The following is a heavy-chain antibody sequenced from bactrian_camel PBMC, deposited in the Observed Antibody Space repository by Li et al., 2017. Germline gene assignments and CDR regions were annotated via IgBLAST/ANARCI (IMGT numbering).Heavy chain of an antibody. D-gene: IGHD4*01. CDR3: VRDSGERLWRD. V-gene: IGHV3S40*01. Sequence: VQLVESGGGLVQPGGSLRLSCAASGFTFSNYGMTWFRQAPGKGLKWVSCISSGAGATYYADSVKGRFTISKDDAKNTLYLQMNSLKPEDTAVYYCVRDSGERLWRDWGQGTQVTVS. CDR2: ISSGAGAT. J-gene: IGHJ4*01. CDR1: GFTFSNYG.